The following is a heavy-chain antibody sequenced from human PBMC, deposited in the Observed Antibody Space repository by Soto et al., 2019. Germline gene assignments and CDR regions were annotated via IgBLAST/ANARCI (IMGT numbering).Heavy chain of an antibody. V-gene: IGHV3-30*18. J-gene: IGHJ6*02. CDR1: GFTFSSYA. Sequence: GGSLRLSCVASGFTFSSYAMHWVRQAPGKGLEWVAVISYDGSNKYYADSVKGRFTISRDSSKNTLSLQMNSLRAEDTAVYYCAKVGHGGLYYSQYAMDVWCQGTTVTVSS. CDR2: ISYDGSNK. D-gene: IGHD6-25*01. CDR3: AKVGHGGLYYSQYAMDV.